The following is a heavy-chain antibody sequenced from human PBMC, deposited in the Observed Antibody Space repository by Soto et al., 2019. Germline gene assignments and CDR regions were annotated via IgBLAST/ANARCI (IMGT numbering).Heavy chain of an antibody. D-gene: IGHD2-2*01. V-gene: IGHV1-69*13. J-gene: IGHJ6*02. CDR1: GGTFSSYA. CDR3: ARDLVGGGAVVTAAYWTNYYYGMDV. CDR2: IIPIFGTA. Sequence: SVKVSCKASGGTFSSYAISWVRQAPGQGLEWMGGIIPIFGTANYARKFQGRVTITADESTSTAYMELSSLRSEDTAVYYCARDLVGGGAVVTAAYWTNYYYGMDVWGQGTTVTVYS.